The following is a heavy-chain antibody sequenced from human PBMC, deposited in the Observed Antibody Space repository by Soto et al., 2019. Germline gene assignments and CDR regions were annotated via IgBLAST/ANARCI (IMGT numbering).Heavy chain of an antibody. J-gene: IGHJ6*02. D-gene: IGHD3-10*01. CDR1: GGSFSGYY. CDR2: INHSGST. Sequence: PSETLSLTCAVYGGSFSGYYWSWIRQPPGKGLEWIGEINHSGSTNYNPSLKSRVTISVDTSKNQFSLKLSSVTAADTAVYYCASTLWYYDGSGSFPNYGMDVWGQGTTVPVSS. V-gene: IGHV4-34*01. CDR3: ASTLWYYDGSGSFPNYGMDV.